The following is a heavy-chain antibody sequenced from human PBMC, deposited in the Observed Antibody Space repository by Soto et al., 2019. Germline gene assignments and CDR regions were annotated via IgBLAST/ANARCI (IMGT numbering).Heavy chain of an antibody. J-gene: IGHJ4*02. V-gene: IGHV1-2*02. Sequence: GASVKVSCKASGYTFTGYYMHWARQAPGQGLEWMGWINPNSGGTNYAQKFQGRVTMTRDTSISTAYMELSRLRSDDTAVYYCARDRLGLSAALGVWGQGTLVTVSS. CDR3: ARDRLGLSAALGV. CDR1: GYTFTGYY. CDR2: INPNSGGT. D-gene: IGHD6-13*01.